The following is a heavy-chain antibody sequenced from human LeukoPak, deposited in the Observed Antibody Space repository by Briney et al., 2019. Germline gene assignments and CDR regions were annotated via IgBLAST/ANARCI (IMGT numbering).Heavy chain of an antibody. Sequence: GASVKVSCTASGYTFTSHGISWARQAPGQGLAWMGWISAYNGNTNYSQKLQGRVTMTKDTSTSTAYMELRSLRSDATAVYYCARQGVAVTAIEYWGQGTLVTVSS. D-gene: IGHD2-21*02. CDR2: ISAYNGNT. CDR3: ARQGVAVTAIEY. CDR1: GYTFTSHG. V-gene: IGHV1-18*01. J-gene: IGHJ4*02.